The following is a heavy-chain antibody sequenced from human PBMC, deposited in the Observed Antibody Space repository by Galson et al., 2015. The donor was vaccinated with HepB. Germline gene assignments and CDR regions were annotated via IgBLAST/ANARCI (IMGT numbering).Heavy chain of an antibody. CDR2: ISGSGGST. CDR3: AKDGYDFWSGYSQYFDY. D-gene: IGHD3-3*01. V-gene: IGHV3-23*01. CDR1: GFTFSSYA. Sequence: SLRLSCAASGFTFSSYAMSWVRQAPGKGLEWVSAISGSGGSTYYADSVKGRFTISRDNSKNTLYLQMNSLRAEDTAVYYCAKDGYDFWSGYSQYFDYWGQGSLVTVSS. J-gene: IGHJ4*02.